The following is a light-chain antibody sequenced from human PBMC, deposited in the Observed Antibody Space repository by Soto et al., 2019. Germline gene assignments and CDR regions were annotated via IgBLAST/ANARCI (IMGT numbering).Light chain of an antibody. CDR3: SSYTGSSNPYV. V-gene: IGLV2-8*01. Sequence: QSALTQPPSASGSPGQSVTISCTGTSSDVGRYNYVSWYQQHSGKAPKLMIYEVIKRPSGVPYRFTCSKSGNTASLTVSGLQVVEEAEYYCSSYTGSSNPYVFGAGTKVTVL. CDR2: EVI. J-gene: IGLJ1*01. CDR1: SSDVGRYNY.